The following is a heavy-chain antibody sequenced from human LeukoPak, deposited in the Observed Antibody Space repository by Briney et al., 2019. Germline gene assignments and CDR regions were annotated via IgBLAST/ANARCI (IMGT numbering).Heavy chain of an antibody. J-gene: IGHJ4*02. CDR1: GYTFINYG. V-gene: IGHV1-18*01. CDR2: ISAYSGNT. D-gene: IGHD6-19*01. Sequence: GASVKVSCKTSGYTFINYGISWGRQAPGQGLVWMGWISAYSGNTNYAQKFQGRVTMTTDTSTTTVYMDLRRLRSDDTAVYYCARVLFYSSGNKSNRVDYWGQGTLVTVSS. CDR3: ARVLFYSSGNKSNRVDY.